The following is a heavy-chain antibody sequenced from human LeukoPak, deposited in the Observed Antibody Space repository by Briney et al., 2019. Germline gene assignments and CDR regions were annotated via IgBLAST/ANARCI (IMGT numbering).Heavy chain of an antibody. CDR1: GYTFTGYY. CDR3: ASGGTIFGVVSHFDY. J-gene: IGHJ4*02. V-gene: IGHV1-2*02. Sequence: ASVKVSRKASGYTFTGYYMHWVRQAPGQGLDWMGWINPNSGGTNYAQKFQGRVTMTRDTSISTAYMELSRLRSDDTAVYYCASGGTIFGVVSHFDYWGQGTLVTVSS. CDR2: INPNSGGT. D-gene: IGHD3-3*01.